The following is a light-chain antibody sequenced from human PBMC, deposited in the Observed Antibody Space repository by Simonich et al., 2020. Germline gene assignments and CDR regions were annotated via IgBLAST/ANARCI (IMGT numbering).Light chain of an antibody. CDR3: QQYYSTPYT. V-gene: IGKV4-1*01. Sequence: DIVMTQSPDSLAVSLVERATNNCKSSQSVLYSSNNQKYLAWYQQKPGQPPKLLIYLASTRESGVPDRFSGSGSGTDFTLTISSLQAEDVAVYYCQQYYSTPYTFGQGTKLEIK. J-gene: IGKJ2*01. CDR1: QSVLYSSNNQKY. CDR2: LAS.